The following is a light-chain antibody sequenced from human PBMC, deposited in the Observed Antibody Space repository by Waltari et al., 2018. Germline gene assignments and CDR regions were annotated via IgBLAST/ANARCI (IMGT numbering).Light chain of an antibody. J-gene: IGLJ2*01. Sequence: QSALTQPPSASGSPGQSVTISCTGTSSDVGPYKYVSWYQQHPGKAPKLMISEVSKRPSGVPDRFSGSKSGNTASLTVSGLQSEDEADYYCSSYGGSNTVVFGGGTKLTVL. CDR3: SSYGGSNTVV. CDR2: EVS. CDR1: SSDVGPYKY. V-gene: IGLV2-8*01.